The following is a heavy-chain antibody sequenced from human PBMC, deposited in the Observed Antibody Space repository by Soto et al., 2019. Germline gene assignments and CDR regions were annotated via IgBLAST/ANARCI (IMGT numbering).Heavy chain of an antibody. Sequence: PSETLSLTCAVYGGSFSGYYWSWIRQPPGKGLEWIGEINHSGSTNYNPSLKSRVTISVDTSKNQFSLKLSSVTAADTAVYYCARAHYYGSGSYYNEVGMDVWGQGTTVTVSS. CDR3: ARAHYYGSGSYYNEVGMDV. CDR1: GGSFSGYY. CDR2: INHSGST. D-gene: IGHD3-10*01. J-gene: IGHJ6*02. V-gene: IGHV4-34*01.